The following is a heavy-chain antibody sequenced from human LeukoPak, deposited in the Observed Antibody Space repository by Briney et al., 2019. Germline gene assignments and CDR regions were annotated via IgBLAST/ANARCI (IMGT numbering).Heavy chain of an antibody. CDR1: GGSVINTNW. V-gene: IGHV4-4*02. J-gene: IGHJ4*02. CDR2: VHLDGRT. Sequence: PSETLFLTCGVSGGSVINTNWWTWVRQPPGKGLEWIGEVHLDGRTNYNPSLESRLTMSVDVSENQVSLKLTSVTAADTAVYYCAREGGFYRPLDYSGQGTLVTVSS. CDR3: AREGGFYRPLDY. D-gene: IGHD3-3*01.